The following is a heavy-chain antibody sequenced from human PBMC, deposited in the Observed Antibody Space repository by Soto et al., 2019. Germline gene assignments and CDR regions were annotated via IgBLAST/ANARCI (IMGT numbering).Heavy chain of an antibody. Sequence: XGTLSLTCGVSGYSITSGFYWCCVRQSPGKGLEWIGSISYSAKTFYNPSLASRLSIAVDTAKNQFSLRLTSVTAADTALYYCTRGAGAPWVRFDSWGQGTLVTVSS. CDR1: GYSITSGFY. CDR2: ISYSAKT. V-gene: IGHV4-38-2*01. CDR3: TRGAGAPWVRFDS. J-gene: IGHJ4*02. D-gene: IGHD3-22*01.